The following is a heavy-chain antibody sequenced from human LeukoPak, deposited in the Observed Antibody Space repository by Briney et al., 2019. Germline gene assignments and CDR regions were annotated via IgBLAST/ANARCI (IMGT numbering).Heavy chain of an antibody. Sequence: GGSLRLACVAAGFTFSSYNVFWVRQAAGKGLEWVSAISTGSNYIYYAGSVKGRFTISRDNGANSLLLQMHSLRAEDTAVYYCGRDPEVPDYYSYMDVWGKGTTVTVSS. CDR2: ISTGSNYI. J-gene: IGHJ6*03. CDR3: GRDPEVPDYYSYMDV. V-gene: IGHV3-21*01. CDR1: GFTFSSYN.